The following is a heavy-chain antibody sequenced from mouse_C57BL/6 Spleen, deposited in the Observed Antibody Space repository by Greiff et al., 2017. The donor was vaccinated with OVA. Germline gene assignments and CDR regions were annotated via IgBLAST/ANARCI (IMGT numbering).Heavy chain of an antibody. CDR1: GYTFTSYW. J-gene: IGHJ2*01. CDR3: ARSNYGSSSNYFDY. D-gene: IGHD1-1*01. V-gene: IGHV1-55*01. Sequence: VQLQQPGAELVKPGASVKLSCKASGYTFTSYWITWVKQRPGQGLEWIGDIYPGSGSTNYNEKFKSKATLTVDTSSSTAYMQLSSLTSEDSAVYYCARSNYGSSSNYFDYWGQGTTLTVSS. CDR2: IYPGSGST.